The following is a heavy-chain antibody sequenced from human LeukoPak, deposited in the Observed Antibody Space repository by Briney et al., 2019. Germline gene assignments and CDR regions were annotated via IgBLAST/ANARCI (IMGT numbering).Heavy chain of an antibody. V-gene: IGHV4-4*07. Sequence: SETLSLTCSVSGASISSHYWSWIRQPAGEGLEWVGRIYRSGSTNYNPSLESRVTISLDTSKNQFSLNLGSVTAADTAVYYCARGRYDGSGYFFFDFWGQGTLVAVSS. J-gene: IGHJ4*02. D-gene: IGHD3-22*01. CDR3: ARGRYDGSGYFFFDF. CDR1: GASISSHY. CDR2: IYRSGST.